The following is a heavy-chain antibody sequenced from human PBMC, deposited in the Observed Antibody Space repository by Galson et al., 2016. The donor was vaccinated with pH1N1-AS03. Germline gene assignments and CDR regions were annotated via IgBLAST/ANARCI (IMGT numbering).Heavy chain of an antibody. V-gene: IGHV1-18*01. CDR1: GYTFNNYA. D-gene: IGHD2/OR15-2a*01. CDR3: ARVPNIVDTRWVDY. Sequence: SVKVSCKASGYTFNNYAITWLRQAPGQGLEWMGWISGYNGKTNYAQKLQGRITITTDTSTTTVYMELTSLGSDDTAMYYYARVPNIVDTRWVDYWGLGTLVPVSS. CDR2: ISGYNGKT. J-gene: IGHJ4*02.